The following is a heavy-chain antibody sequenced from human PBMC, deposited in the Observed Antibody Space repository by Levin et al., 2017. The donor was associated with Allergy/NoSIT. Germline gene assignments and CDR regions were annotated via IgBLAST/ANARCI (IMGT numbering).Heavy chain of an antibody. CDR1: GGSVSSGSYF. CDR2: ISNSGST. D-gene: IGHD3-10*01. Sequence: SETLSLTCTVSGGSVSSGSYFWSWIRQPPGKGLEWIGYISNSGSTKYNPSLQSRVTISLDTSKNQFSLKLSSVTAADTAVYYCARDRGPGVDSWGQGTLVTVSS. J-gene: IGHJ5*01. V-gene: IGHV4-61*01. CDR3: ARDRGPGVDS.